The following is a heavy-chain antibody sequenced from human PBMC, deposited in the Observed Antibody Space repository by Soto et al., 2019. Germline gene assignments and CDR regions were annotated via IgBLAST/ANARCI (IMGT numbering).Heavy chain of an antibody. J-gene: IGHJ6*02. Sequence: PSETLSLTCTVSGGSISSYYWSWIRQPPGKGLEWIGYIYYSGSPNYNPSLKSRVTISVDTSKNQFSLKLSSVTAADTAVYFCARQSEYYYASGRAAPLYGMDVWGQGTTVTVS. V-gene: IGHV4-59*08. CDR1: GGSISSYY. D-gene: IGHD3-10*01. CDR2: IYYSGSP. CDR3: ARQSEYYYASGRAAPLYGMDV.